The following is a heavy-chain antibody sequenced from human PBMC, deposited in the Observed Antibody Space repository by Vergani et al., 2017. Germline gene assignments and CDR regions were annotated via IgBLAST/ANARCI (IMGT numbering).Heavy chain of an antibody. D-gene: IGHD2-2*01. Sequence: QVRLQESGPGLVKPSETLSLTCAVYGRSFSGYYWSWIRQPPGKGLEWIGEINHSGSTNYNPSLKSRVTISVDTSKNQFSLKLSSVTAADTAVYYCAREIGNCSSTSCYLHYYYGMDVWGQGTTVTVSS. CDR1: GRSFSGYY. V-gene: IGHV4-34*01. CDR3: AREIGNCSSTSCYLHYYYGMDV. CDR2: INHSGST. J-gene: IGHJ6*02.